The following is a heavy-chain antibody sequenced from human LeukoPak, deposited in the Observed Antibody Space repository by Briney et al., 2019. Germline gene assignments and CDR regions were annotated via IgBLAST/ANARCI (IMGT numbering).Heavy chain of an antibody. CDR1: GFTFSSYG. D-gene: IGHD1-26*01. CDR2: IWYDGSNK. V-gene: IGHV3-33*01. Sequence: GGSLRLSCAASGFTFSSYGMHWVRQAPGKGLEWVAVIWYDGSNKYYADSVKGRFTTSRDNSKNTLYLQMNSLRAEDTAVYYCARGRRATSAFDYWGQGTLVTVSS. J-gene: IGHJ4*02. CDR3: ARGRRATSAFDY.